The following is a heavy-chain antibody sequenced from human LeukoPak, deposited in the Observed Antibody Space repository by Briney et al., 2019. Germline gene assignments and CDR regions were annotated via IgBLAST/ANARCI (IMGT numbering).Heavy chain of an antibody. CDR2: ISYDGSNK. V-gene: IGHV3-30-3*01. J-gene: IGHJ3*02. Sequence: SGGTLRLSCAASGFTFSSYAMHWVRQAPGKGLEWVAVISYDGSNKYYADSVKGRFTISRDNSKNTLYLQMNSLRAEDTAVYYCARDPYYYDSSGLAFDIWGQGTIAAVSS. CDR3: ARDPYYYDSSGLAFDI. D-gene: IGHD3-22*01. CDR1: GFTFSSYA.